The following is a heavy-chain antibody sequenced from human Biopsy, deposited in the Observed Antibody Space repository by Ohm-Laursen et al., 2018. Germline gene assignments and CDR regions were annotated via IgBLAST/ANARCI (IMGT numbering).Heavy chain of an antibody. V-gene: IGHV3-33*06. CDR1: GFTFTTYG. J-gene: IGHJ4*02. CDR3: AKCMTGGSNYYFHH. Sequence: SLRLSCAASGFTFTTYGMHWVRQAPGKGLEWVAAIWHDGSNKNYADSVKGRFTISRDNSKNTLYLQMNSLRGEDTAVYYCAKCMTGGSNYYFHHCGQGTLVTVSS. D-gene: IGHD2-8*01. CDR2: IWHDGSNK.